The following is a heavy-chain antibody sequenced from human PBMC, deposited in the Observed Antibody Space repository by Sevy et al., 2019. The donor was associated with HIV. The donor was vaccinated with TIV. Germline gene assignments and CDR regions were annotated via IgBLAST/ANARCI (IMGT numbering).Heavy chain of an antibody. D-gene: IGHD6-13*01. CDR3: AKDSRVYSSSHFDY. CDR1: GFTFSNYG. V-gene: IGHV3-21*05. Sequence: GGSLRLSCAGSGFTFSNYGMHWVRQAPGKGLEWVSYISSGSSYTNYADSVKGRFTISRDNARNSLYLQMNSLRAEDTAVYYCAKDSRVYSSSHFDYWGQGIRVTVSS. J-gene: IGHJ4*02. CDR2: ISSGSSYT.